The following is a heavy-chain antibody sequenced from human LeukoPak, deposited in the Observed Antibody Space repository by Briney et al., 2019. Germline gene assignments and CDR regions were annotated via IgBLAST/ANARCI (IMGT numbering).Heavy chain of an antibody. CDR2: INHSGST. Sequence: SETLSLTCAAYGGSFSGYYWSWIRQPPGKGLGWIGEINHSGSTNYNPSLKSRVTISVDTSKNQFSLKLSSVTAADTAVYYCAGAGYYYYYGMDVWGQGTRSPSP. J-gene: IGHJ6*02. CDR3: AGAGYYYYYGMDV. CDR1: GGSFSGYY. V-gene: IGHV4-34*01.